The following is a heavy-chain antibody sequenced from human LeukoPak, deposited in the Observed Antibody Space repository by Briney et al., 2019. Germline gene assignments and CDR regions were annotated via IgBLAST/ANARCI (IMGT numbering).Heavy chain of an antibody. J-gene: IGHJ4*02. Sequence: PGRSLRLSCAASGXTFSSYGMHWVRQAPGKGLEWVAVISYDGSNKYYADSVKGRFTISRDNSKNTLYLQMNSLRAEDTAVYYCARERGYSGYDLYYFDYWGQGTLVTVSS. CDR3: ARERGYSGYDLYYFDY. CDR1: GXTFSSYG. CDR2: ISYDGSNK. V-gene: IGHV3-30*03. D-gene: IGHD5-12*01.